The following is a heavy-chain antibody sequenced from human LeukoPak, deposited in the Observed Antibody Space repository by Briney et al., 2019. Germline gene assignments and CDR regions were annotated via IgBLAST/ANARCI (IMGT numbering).Heavy chain of an antibody. V-gene: IGHV3-30*02. J-gene: IGHJ4*02. Sequence: GGSLRLSCAASGFTFSSYGMHWVRQAPGKGLEWVAFIRYDGSNKYYADSVKGRFTISRDNSKNTLYLQMNSLRDEDTAVYYCAKTGNFDYWGQGTLVTVSS. CDR2: IRYDGSNK. CDR1: GFTFSSYG. CDR3: AKTGNFDY. D-gene: IGHD1-14*01.